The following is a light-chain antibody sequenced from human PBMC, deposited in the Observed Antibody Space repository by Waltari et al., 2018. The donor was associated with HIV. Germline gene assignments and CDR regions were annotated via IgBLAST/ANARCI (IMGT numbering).Light chain of an antibody. CDR3: GTWDSSLSAWV. CDR1: SSNIGNHT. V-gene: IGLV1-51*01. CDR2: DNN. Sequence: QSVLTQPPSVSAAPGQKVTISCSGSSSNIGNHTVSWYQQLPGTAPKLLIYDNNKRPSGIPDRFAGSKSGTSATLGITGLQTGDEADYYCGTWDSSLSAWVFGGGTKLTVL. J-gene: IGLJ2*01.